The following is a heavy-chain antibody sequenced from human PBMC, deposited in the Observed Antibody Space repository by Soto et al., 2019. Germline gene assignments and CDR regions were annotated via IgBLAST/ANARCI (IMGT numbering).Heavy chain of an antibody. V-gene: IGHV3-48*02. D-gene: IGHD2-21*02. CDR1: GFTFSSYS. J-gene: IGHJ3*02. Sequence: GGSLRLSCAASGFTFSSYSMNWVRQAPGKGLEWVSYISSSSSTIYYADSVKGRFTISRDNAKNSLYLQMNSLRDEDTAVYYCAREIDICGMVVTNDAFDIWGQGTMVTVSS. CDR2: ISSSSSTI. CDR3: AREIDICGMVVTNDAFDI.